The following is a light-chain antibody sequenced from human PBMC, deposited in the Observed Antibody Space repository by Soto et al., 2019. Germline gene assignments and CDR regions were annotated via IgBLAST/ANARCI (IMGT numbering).Light chain of an antibody. J-gene: IGLJ3*02. CDR2: ENN. CDR3: GTWDSSLSAWL. Sequence: QSVLTQPPSVSAAPGQKVTVSCSGSSSNIGNNYVSWYQQLPGTAPKLLIYENNKRPPGIPDRFSGSKSGTSASLGITGLQTGDEAEYYCGTWDSSLSAWLFGGGTKLTVL. CDR1: SSNIGNNY. V-gene: IGLV1-51*02.